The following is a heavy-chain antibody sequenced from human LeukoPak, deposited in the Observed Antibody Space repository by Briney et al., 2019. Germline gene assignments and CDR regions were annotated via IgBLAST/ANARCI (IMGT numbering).Heavy chain of an antibody. Sequence: ASVKVSCKASGYTFTSYAMNWVRQAPGQGLEWMGWINTNTGNPTYAQGFTGRFVFSLDTSVSTAYLQISSLKAEDTAVYYCARSLVVAATIYNWFDPWGQGTLVTVSS. V-gene: IGHV7-4-1*02. CDR1: GYTFTSYA. D-gene: IGHD2-15*01. J-gene: IGHJ5*02. CDR2: INTNTGNP. CDR3: ARSLVVAATIYNWFDP.